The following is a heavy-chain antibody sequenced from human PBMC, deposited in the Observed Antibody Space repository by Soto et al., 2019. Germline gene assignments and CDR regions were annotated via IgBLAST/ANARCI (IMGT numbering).Heavy chain of an antibody. J-gene: IGHJ3*02. D-gene: IGHD2-15*01. CDR2: IIPIFGTA. CDR3: SRDLGDIVVVVAAPGAFDI. V-gene: IGHV1-69*13. CDR1: GGTFSSYA. Sequence: GASVKVSCKASGGTFSSYAISWVRQAPGQGLEWMGGIIPIFGTANYAQKFQGRVTITADESTSTAYMELSSLRSEDTAVYYCSRDLGDIVVVVAAPGAFDIWGQGTMVTVSS.